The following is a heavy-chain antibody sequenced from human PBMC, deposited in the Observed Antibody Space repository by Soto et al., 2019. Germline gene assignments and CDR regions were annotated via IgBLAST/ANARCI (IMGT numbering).Heavy chain of an antibody. CDR2: IWSDGTNK. Sequence: GGSLRLSCAASGFTFSNYGMHWVRQAPGKGLEWVALIWSDGTNKYYADSVKGRFTISRDNSKNTLYLQMGSLRAEDMAVYYCATYCTSTTCYRAWGQGTLVTVSS. D-gene: IGHD2-2*01. CDR1: GFTFSNYG. J-gene: IGHJ5*02. CDR3: ATYCTSTTCYRA. V-gene: IGHV3-30*02.